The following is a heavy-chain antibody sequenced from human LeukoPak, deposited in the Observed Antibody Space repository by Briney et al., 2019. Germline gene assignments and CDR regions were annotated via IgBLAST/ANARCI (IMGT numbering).Heavy chain of an antibody. V-gene: IGHV3-23*01. Sequence: GGSLRLSCAASGFTFSSYAMSWVRQAPGKGLEWVSAISGSGGDTSYADSVKGRFTISRDNSENTLYLQLHSLRADDTAVYYCAKGGFRATDYFDYWGQGTLVTVSS. CDR2: ISGSGGDT. CDR3: AKGGFRATDYFDY. D-gene: IGHD3-10*01. J-gene: IGHJ4*02. CDR1: GFTFSSYA.